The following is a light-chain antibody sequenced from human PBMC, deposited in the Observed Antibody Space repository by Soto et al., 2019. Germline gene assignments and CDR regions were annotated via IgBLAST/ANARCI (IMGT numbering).Light chain of an antibody. V-gene: IGLV2-14*01. Sequence: QSVLTQPASVSGSPGQSITISCTGTSSDVGGYNYVSWYQQHPGKAPKLMIYDVSNRPSGVSNRFSGSKSGNTASLTISGLQAEDEPDYYCSSYTSSSPLVVFGGGTKVTVL. CDR1: SSDVGGYNY. J-gene: IGLJ2*01. CDR3: SSYTSSSPLVV. CDR2: DVS.